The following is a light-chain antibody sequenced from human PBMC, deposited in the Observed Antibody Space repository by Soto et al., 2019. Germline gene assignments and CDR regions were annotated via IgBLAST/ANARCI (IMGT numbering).Light chain of an antibody. V-gene: IGKV3-15*01. CDR2: DAS. CDR3: HRYNNWPPWT. Sequence: ILMTQSPATLSVSPGERATLSCRASQSVSKNLAWYQQKPGQAPRLLIYDASTRATGIPARFSGSGSGTELTLTISGLQSEDFAVYYCHRYNNWPPWTFGQGTKVEIK. CDR1: QSVSKN. J-gene: IGKJ1*01.